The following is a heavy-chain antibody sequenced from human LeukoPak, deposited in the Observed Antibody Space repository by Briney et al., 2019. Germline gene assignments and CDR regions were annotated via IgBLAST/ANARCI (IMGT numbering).Heavy chain of an antibody. CDR3: ASQITMVRGVPRDY. V-gene: IGHV3-74*01. D-gene: IGHD3-10*01. CDR1: GFTFSSYW. CDR2: INSDGSST. Sequence: GGSLRLSCAASGFTFSSYWMHWVRQAPGKGLVWVSRINSDGSSTSYADSVKGRFTISRDNSKNTLYLQMNSLRAEDTAVYYCASQITMVRGVPRDYWGQGTLVTASS. J-gene: IGHJ4*02.